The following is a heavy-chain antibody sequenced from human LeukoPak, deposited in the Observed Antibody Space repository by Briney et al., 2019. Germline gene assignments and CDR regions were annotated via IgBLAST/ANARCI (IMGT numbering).Heavy chain of an antibody. D-gene: IGHD2-8*01. CDR1: GGSISSYY. CDR2: IYYSGST. CDR3: ARTSIRTNGNNWFDP. Sequence: SETLSLTCTVSGGSISSYYWSWIRQPPGKGLEWIGYIYYSGSTNYNPSLKSRVTISVDTSKNQFSLKLSSVTAADTAVYYCARTSIRTNGNNWFDPWGQGTLVTVSS. J-gene: IGHJ5*02. V-gene: IGHV4-59*01.